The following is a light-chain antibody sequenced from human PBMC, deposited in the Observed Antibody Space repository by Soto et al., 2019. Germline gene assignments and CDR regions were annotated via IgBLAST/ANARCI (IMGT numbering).Light chain of an antibody. V-gene: IGKV1-39*01. CDR1: QSISRN. CDR2: AAS. CDR3: QQSYTTASIT. Sequence: DIQMTQSPSSLSASVGDRVTITCRASQSISRNLNWYQHKPGKAPQLLIYAASSLQNGVPSRFSGGGSGTEFTLSISSMQPEDFGTSYCQQSYTTASITFGQGTRLEIK. J-gene: IGKJ5*01.